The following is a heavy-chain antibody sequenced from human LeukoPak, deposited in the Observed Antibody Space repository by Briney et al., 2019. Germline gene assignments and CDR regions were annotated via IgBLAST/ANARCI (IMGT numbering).Heavy chain of an antibody. CDR1: GFTFSSFG. CDR3: AKDFFASTASRPHY. J-gene: IGHJ4*02. D-gene: IGHD6-6*01. CDR2: IRSDGSSK. V-gene: IGHV3-30*02. Sequence: GGSLRLSCAASGFTFSSFGMHWVRQAPGKGLEWVAFIRSDGSSKYYTDSVKGRFTISRDNPKNTLYLQMNSLRAEDTAVYYCAKDFFASTASRPHYWGQGTLVTVSS.